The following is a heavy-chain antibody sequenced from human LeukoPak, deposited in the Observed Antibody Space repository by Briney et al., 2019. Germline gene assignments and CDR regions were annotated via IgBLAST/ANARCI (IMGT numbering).Heavy chain of an antibody. CDR3: ERVSYDILTGYPNWFDP. CDR1: GGSISSYY. Sequence: SETLSLTCTVSGGSISSYYWSWIRQPPGKGLEWIGYIYYSGSTNYNPSLKSRVTISVDTSKNQFSLKLSSVTAADTAVYYCERVSYDILTGYPNWFDPWGQGTLVTVSS. J-gene: IGHJ5*02. D-gene: IGHD3-9*01. CDR2: IYYSGST. V-gene: IGHV4-59*01.